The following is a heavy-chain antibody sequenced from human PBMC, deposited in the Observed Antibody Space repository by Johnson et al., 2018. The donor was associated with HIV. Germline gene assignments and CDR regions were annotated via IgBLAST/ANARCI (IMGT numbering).Heavy chain of an antibody. Sequence: VQLVESGGGVVQPGGSLRLSCRFSFSSYGMHWVRQAPGKGLEWVSAIGTGGGTYYADSVKGRFTISRDNAKNTLYLQMNSLRAEDTALYYCARQTLRAFDIWGQGTMVTVSS. CDR3: ARQTLRAFDI. CDR2: IGTGGGT. J-gene: IGHJ3*02. V-gene: IGHV3/OR16-10*03. CDR1: FSFSSYG.